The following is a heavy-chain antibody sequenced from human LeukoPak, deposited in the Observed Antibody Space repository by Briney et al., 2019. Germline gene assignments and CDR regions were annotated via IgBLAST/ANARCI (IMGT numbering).Heavy chain of an antibody. CDR3: ARVDSGSCYGHDY. CDR1: GYTFTGYY. J-gene: IGHJ4*02. CDR2: INPNSGGT. D-gene: IGHD1-26*01. V-gene: IGHV1-2*02. Sequence: ASVKVSCKASGYTFTGYYMHWVRQAPGQGLEWMGWINPNSGGTNYAQKFQGRVTMTTDTSTSTAYMELRSLRSDDTAMYYCARVDSGSCYGHDYWGQGTQVTVTS.